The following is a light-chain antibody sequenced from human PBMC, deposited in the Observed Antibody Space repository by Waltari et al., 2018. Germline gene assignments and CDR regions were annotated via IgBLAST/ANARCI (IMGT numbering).Light chain of an antibody. Sequence: QSVLTQPPSVSGPPGQRVTIPCTGRRSNIGAPSDVNWSPHVPGVAPKVLISGDINRPSGCPDRFSASKSGTSASLAITGLQAEDEAYYYCQSYDSDVSGLVFGSGTKVTVL. CDR3: QSYDSDVSGLV. J-gene: IGLJ1*01. V-gene: IGLV1-40*01. CDR2: GDI. CDR1: RSNIGAPSD.